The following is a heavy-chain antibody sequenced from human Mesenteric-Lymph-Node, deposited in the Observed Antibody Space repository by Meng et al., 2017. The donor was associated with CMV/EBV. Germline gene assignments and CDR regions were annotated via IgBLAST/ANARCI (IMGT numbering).Heavy chain of an antibody. CDR3: AKVELHGDPPDY. J-gene: IGHJ4*02. CDR2: IRYDGSNK. Sequence: GESLKISCAASGFTFSSYGMHWVRQAPGKGLEWVAFIRYDGSNKYYADSVKGRFTISRDNSKNTLYLQMNSLRAEDTAVYYCAKVELHGDPPDYWGQGTLVTVSS. D-gene: IGHD3-10*01. CDR1: GFTFSSYG. V-gene: IGHV3-30*02.